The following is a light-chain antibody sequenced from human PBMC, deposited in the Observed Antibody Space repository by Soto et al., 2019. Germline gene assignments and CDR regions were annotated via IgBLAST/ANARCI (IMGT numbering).Light chain of an antibody. CDR3: QQANSFPIT. CDR1: QSIISY. J-gene: IGKJ5*01. CDR2: AAS. Sequence: EIQMTQSPSSLSASVGGRVTITCRASQSIISYLNWYQQKPGKAPKLLIYAASYLQSGVPSRFSGSGSGTDFTLTINSLQPEDFATYYCQQANSFPITFGQGTRLEIK. V-gene: IGKV1-39*01.